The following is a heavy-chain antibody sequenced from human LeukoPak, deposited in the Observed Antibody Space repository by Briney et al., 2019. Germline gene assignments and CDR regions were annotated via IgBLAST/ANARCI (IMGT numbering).Heavy chain of an antibody. CDR1: GFTFSSFE. D-gene: IGHD1-26*01. CDR3: TSHYEVGASALDI. J-gene: IGHJ3*02. CDR2: IKSKTDGGTT. V-gene: IGHV3-15*01. Sequence: PGGSLRLSCAASGFTFSSFEMNWVRQAPGKGLEWVGRIKSKTDGGTTDYAAPVKGRFTISRDDSKNTLYLQMNSLKTEDTAVYYCTSHYEVGASALDIWGQGTMVTVSA.